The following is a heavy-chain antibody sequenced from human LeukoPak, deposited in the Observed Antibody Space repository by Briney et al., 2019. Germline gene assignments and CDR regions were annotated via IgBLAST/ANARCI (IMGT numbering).Heavy chain of an antibody. D-gene: IGHD3-3*01. CDR2: IYHSGST. CDR1: GYSISSGYY. J-gene: IGHJ6*03. CDR3: ARDSGYYDFWSGYYNQYYYMDV. Sequence: TTSETLSLTCAVSGYSISSGYYWGWIRQPPGKGLEWIGSIYHSGSTYYNPSLKSRVTISVDTSKNQFSLKLSSVTAADTAVYYCARDSGYYDFWSGYYNQYYYMDVWGKGTTVTVSS. V-gene: IGHV4-38-2*02.